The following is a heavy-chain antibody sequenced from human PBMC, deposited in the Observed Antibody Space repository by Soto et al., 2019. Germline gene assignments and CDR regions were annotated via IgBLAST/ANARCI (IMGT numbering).Heavy chain of an antibody. CDR3: ERDGDYYDSSGSDY. Sequence: GGSLRLSCAASGVTFSSYSMSWVRQAPGKGLEWVSSISSSSSYIYYADSVKGRFTISRDNAKNSLYLQMNSLRAEDTAVYYCERDGDYYDSSGSDYWGKGTLVTVSS. V-gene: IGHV3-21*01. CDR2: ISSSSSYI. D-gene: IGHD3-22*01. CDR1: GVTFSSYS. J-gene: IGHJ4*02.